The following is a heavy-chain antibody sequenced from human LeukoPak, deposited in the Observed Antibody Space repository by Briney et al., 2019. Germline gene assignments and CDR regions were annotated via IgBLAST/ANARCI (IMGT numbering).Heavy chain of an antibody. J-gene: IGHJ4*02. D-gene: IGHD1-26*01. CDR1: GFTFSSYE. CDR3: ARETPPVGGSHDDYDY. CDR2: ISSSGSAI. V-gene: IGHV3-48*03. Sequence: PGGSLRLSCAASGFTFSSYEMNWVRQAPGKGLEWVSYISSSGSAIYYADSVKGRFTISRDNAKNSRYLQMNSLRAEDTAVYYCARETPPVGGSHDDYDYWGQGTLVTVSS.